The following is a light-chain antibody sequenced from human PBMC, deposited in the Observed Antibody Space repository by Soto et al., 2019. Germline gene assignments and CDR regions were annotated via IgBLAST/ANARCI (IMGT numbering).Light chain of an antibody. CDR3: QQRRAWPLT. CDR2: DAS. Sequence: EIVLTQSPATLSLSPGERATLSCRASQSLNSYLAWFQQKPGQAPRLLIYDASNRATGIPARFSGSGSGTAFTLTISSLEPADFAVYYCQQRRAWPLTFGGGTKVEIK. J-gene: IGKJ4*01. V-gene: IGKV3-11*01. CDR1: QSLNSY.